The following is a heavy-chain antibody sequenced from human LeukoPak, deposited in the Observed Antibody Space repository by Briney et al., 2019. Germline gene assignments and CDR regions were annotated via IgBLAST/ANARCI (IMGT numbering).Heavy chain of an antibody. J-gene: IGHJ4*02. D-gene: IGHD1-1*01. V-gene: IGHV1-2*02. Sequence: ASVKVSCETSGYTFSDYYIHWVRQAPGQRLEWMGWINPSSGGTNYVEKFQGRVTMTSDTSIRTVYMELSSLTSDDTAVYYCARERRGNWNQDFDYWGQGTLVPVSS. CDR1: GYTFSDYY. CDR2: INPSSGGT. CDR3: ARERRGNWNQDFDY.